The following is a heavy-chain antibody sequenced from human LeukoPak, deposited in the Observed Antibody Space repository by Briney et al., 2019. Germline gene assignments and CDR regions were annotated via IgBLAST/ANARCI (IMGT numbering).Heavy chain of an antibody. V-gene: IGHV3-23*01. D-gene: IGHD1-7*01. Sequence: GGSLRLSCAASGFTFSSYAMSWVRQVPGKGLEWLSAISSSGSTTYYADSVKGRFTISRDNSKNTLYLQMNSLRAEDTAVYYCAEKKNFYFDYWGQGTLVTASS. J-gene: IGHJ4*02. CDR2: ISSSGSTT. CDR1: GFTFSSYA. CDR3: AEKKNFYFDY.